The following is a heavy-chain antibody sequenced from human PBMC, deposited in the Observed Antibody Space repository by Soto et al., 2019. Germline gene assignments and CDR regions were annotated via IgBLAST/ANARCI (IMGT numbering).Heavy chain of an antibody. J-gene: IGHJ6*02. D-gene: IGHD2-2*01. CDR1: GFTFSSYS. V-gene: IGHV3-21*01. CDR2: ISSSSSYI. CDR3: ARYCSSTSCPDYYYYGIDV. Sequence: PGGSLRLSCAASGFTFSSYSMNWVRQAPGKGLEWVSSISSSSSYIYYADSVKGRFTISRDNAKNSLYLQMNSLRAEDTAVYYCARYCSSTSCPDYYYYGIDVWARGTTDPVS.